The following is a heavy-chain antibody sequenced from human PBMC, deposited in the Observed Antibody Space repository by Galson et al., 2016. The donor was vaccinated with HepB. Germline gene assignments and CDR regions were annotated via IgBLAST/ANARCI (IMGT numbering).Heavy chain of an antibody. V-gene: IGHV3-30-3*01. CDR2: ISNDGSNK. Sequence: SLRLSCADSGFIFRSYAMNWVRQAPGKELEWLAVISNDGSNKYYADSVKGRFTISRDNSKNTLYLQMNSLRAEDTAVYYCAKDRYSSSWSSWFDPWGQGTLVTVSS. J-gene: IGHJ5*02. CDR3: AKDRYSSSWSSWFDP. D-gene: IGHD6-13*01. CDR1: GFIFRSYA.